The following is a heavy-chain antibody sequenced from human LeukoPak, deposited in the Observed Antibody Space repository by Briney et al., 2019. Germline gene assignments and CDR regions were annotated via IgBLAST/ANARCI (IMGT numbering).Heavy chain of an antibody. CDR1: GFTFSSYW. J-gene: IGHJ3*02. CDR2: INHNGNVN. Sequence: GGSLRLSCAASGFTFSSYWMNWARQAPGKGLEWVASINHNGNVNYYVDSVKGRFTISRDNAKNSLYLQMNSLRAEDTAVYYCARRVAEWPINAFDIWGQGTMVTVSS. CDR3: ARRVAEWPINAFDI. V-gene: IGHV3-7*01. D-gene: IGHD3-3*01.